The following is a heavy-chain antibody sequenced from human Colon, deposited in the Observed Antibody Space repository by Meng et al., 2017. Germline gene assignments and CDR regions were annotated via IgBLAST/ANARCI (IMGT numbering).Heavy chain of an antibody. Sequence: QVPLRQVGAGLLKPSETLSPTCAVYGGSFSDYYLTWIRQPPGKGLEWVGEIHPSGSTYYSPSLQSRVTITLDTSKNQFSLTLSSMTAADTAVYYCARGVDWAKSGNFWGQGTLVTVSS. D-gene: IGHD3-9*01. J-gene: IGHJ4*02. CDR1: GGSFSDYY. V-gene: IGHV4-34*01. CDR2: IHPSGST. CDR3: ARGVDWAKSGNF.